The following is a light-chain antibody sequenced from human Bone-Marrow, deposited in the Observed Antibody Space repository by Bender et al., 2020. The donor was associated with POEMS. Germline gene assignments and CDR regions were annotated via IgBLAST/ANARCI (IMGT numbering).Light chain of an antibody. V-gene: IGLV2-23*01. Sequence: QSALTQPASVSGSPGQSITISCTGTSSDVGGYNYVSWYQQHPGKAPKFIIYEGSKRPSGVSNRFSGFKSGNTASLTISGLQAEDEADYSCCSYAGSRPLVFGTGTKVTVL. CDR3: CSYAGSRPLV. CDR2: EGS. J-gene: IGLJ1*01. CDR1: SSDVGGYNY.